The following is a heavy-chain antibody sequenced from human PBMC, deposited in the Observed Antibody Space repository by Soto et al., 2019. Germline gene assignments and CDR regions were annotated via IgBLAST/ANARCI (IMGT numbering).Heavy chain of an antibody. V-gene: IGHV1-18*04. CDR1: GYTFINNA. CDR3: ARDSSSGTFDN. Sequence: ASVKVSCKASGYTFINNAITWVRQAPGQGLERMGWISTENGNTNYAQNLQGRVILTRDRSTNTAYMELRSLRPEDTATYYCARDSSSGTFDNWGQGALVTVSS. CDR2: ISTENGNT. J-gene: IGHJ4*02. D-gene: IGHD3-22*01.